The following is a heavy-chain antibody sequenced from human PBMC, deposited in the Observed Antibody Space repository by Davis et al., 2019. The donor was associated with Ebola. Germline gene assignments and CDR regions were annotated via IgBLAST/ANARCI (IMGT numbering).Heavy chain of an antibody. D-gene: IGHD3-16*01. CDR2: INSDGSFT. CDR1: GVNFRRHW. V-gene: IGHV3-74*01. Sequence: GESLKISCEASGVNFRRHWMQWVRQAPGKGLVWVSRINSDGSFTSYADSVKGRFTISRDNAKDTLFLQMNSLRADDTGVYYCATDPYGGDPQSADYWGQGSQVTVSS. CDR3: ATDPYGGDPQSADY. J-gene: IGHJ4*02.